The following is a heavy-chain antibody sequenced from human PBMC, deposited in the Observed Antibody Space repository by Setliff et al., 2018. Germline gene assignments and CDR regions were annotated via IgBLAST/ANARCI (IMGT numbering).Heavy chain of an antibody. CDR1: GKSSSGYY. Sequence: SETLSLTCAIYGKSSSGYYWSWIRQSPGKTLEWIGEIMDGRDTVYNPSLNSRVTISFDTSRNQFSLELSSVTAADTAVYYCARHATYYYGSGNLPFDHWAQGSLVTVS. CDR3: ARHATYYYGSGNLPFDH. CDR2: IMDGRDT. D-gene: IGHD3-10*01. V-gene: IGHV4-34*12. J-gene: IGHJ4*02.